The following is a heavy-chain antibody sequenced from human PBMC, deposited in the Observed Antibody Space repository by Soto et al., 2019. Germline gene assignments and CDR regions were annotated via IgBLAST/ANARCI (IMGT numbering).Heavy chain of an antibody. CDR1: GGTFSSYA. CDR2: IIPIFGTA. J-gene: IGHJ5*02. Sequence: QVQLVQSGAEVKKPGSSVKVSCKASGGTFSSYAISWVRQAPGQGLEWMGGIIPIFGTANYAQKFQGRVTITADESTSTDYMELSSLRAEDTAVYYCARGPERGSYAGASEGGGWFDPWGQGTLVTVSS. D-gene: IGHD1-26*01. CDR3: ARGPERGSYAGASEGGGWFDP. V-gene: IGHV1-69*01.